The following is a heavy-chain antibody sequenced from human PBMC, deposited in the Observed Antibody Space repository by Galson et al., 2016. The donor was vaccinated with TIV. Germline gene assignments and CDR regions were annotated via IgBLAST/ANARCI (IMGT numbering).Heavy chain of an antibody. V-gene: IGHV3-66*02. CDR1: GLTVSDNF. J-gene: IGHJ6*02. D-gene: IGHD3-16*01. CDR2: IHDDGST. Sequence: SLRLSCAASGLTVSDNFLTWVRQAPGKGLEWVSIIHDDGSTHYANSVKSRFTISRDNSKNTLYLHMNTLRPEDTAVYYCSRERRHCGNECFLRYYFGMDVWGQGTTVTVSS. CDR3: SRERRHCGNECFLRYYFGMDV.